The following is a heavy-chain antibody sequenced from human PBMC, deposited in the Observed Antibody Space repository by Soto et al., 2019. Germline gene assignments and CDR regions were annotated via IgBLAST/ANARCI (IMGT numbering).Heavy chain of an antibody. Sequence: EVQLLGSGGGLVQPGGSLRLSCVGSGFPFSTYWMNWVRQAPGKGLEWVANINPDGNVGTYVDSVRGRFTTSRDNAKNSLYLQMNSLRADDTAVYFCAGWGGQDYNYWGQGIMVTVSS. CDR1: GFPFSTYW. J-gene: IGHJ4*02. CDR2: INPDGNVG. V-gene: IGHV3-7*03. CDR3: AGWGGQDYNY. D-gene: IGHD4-4*01.